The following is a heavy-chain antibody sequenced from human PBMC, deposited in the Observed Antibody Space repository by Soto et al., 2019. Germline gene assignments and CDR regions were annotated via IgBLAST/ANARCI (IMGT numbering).Heavy chain of an antibody. CDR1: GGSISSYY. D-gene: IGHD3-22*01. Sequence: QVQLQESGPGLVKPSETLSLTCTVSGGSISSYYWSWIRQPPGKGLEWIGYIYYSGSTNYNPSLKSRVTISVDTSKNQFSLKLSSVTAADTAVYYCAREDSSGYYRPIDYWGQGTLVTVSS. J-gene: IGHJ4*02. CDR3: AREDSSGYYRPIDY. V-gene: IGHV4-59*01. CDR2: IYYSGST.